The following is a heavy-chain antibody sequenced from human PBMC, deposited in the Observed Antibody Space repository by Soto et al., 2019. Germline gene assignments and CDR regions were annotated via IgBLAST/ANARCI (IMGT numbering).Heavy chain of an antibody. D-gene: IGHD1-26*01. CDR1: GGSISSYY. V-gene: IGHV4-59*01. Sequence: SETLSLTCTVSGGSISSYYWSWIRQPPGKGLEWIGYIYYSGSTNYNPSLKSRVTISVDTSKNQFSLKLSSVTAADTAVYYCARDVGVDYYYYGMDVWGQGTTVTVSS. CDR2: IYYSGST. J-gene: IGHJ6*02. CDR3: ARDVGVDYYYYGMDV.